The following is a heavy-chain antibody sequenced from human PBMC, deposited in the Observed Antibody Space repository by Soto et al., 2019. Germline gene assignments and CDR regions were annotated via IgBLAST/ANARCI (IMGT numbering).Heavy chain of an antibody. Sequence: EVQLVESGGGLVKPGGSLRLSCAASGFTFSSYSMNWVRQAPGKGLEWVSSISSSSSYIYYADSVKGRFTISRDNAKNSLYLQMNSLRAEDTAVYYCARDLRGEQWLANYYYYGMDVW. D-gene: IGHD6-19*01. CDR2: ISSSSSYI. V-gene: IGHV3-21*01. CDR3: ARDLRGEQWLANYYYYGMDV. CDR1: GFTFSSYS. J-gene: IGHJ6*01.